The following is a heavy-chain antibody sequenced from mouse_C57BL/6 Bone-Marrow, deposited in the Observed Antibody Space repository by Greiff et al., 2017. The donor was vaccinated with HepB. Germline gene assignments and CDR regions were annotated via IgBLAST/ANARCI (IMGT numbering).Heavy chain of an antibody. J-gene: IGHJ4*01. D-gene: IGHD2-3*01. CDR1: GYTFTSYW. Sequence: VQLQQPGAELVMPGASVKLSCKASGYTFTSYWMHWVKQRPGQGLEWIGEIDPSDSYTNYNQKFKGKSTLTVDKSSSTAYMQLSSLTSEDAAVYYCARNGYYRYAMDYWGQGTSVTVSS. V-gene: IGHV1-69*01. CDR3: ARNGYYRYAMDY. CDR2: IDPSDSYT.